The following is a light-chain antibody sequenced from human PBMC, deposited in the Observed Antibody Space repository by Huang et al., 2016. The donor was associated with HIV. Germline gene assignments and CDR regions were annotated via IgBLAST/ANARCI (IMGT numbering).Light chain of an antibody. V-gene: IGKV4-1*01. CDR3: QQYYSSPWT. CDR1: QSVLYVSNNKDY. CDR2: WAS. J-gene: IGKJ1*01. Sequence: DIVMTQSPDSLAVSLGERATINCKSSQSVLYVSNNKDYLAWYQQKSGHPPKLLIYWASIRESGVPVRFSGSGSGTNFTLTSSSLQAEDVALYYCQQYYSSPWTFGQGTVVEIK.